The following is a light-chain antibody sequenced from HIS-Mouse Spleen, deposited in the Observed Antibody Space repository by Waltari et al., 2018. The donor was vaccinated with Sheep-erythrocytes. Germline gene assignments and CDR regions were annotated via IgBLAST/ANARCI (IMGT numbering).Light chain of an antibody. Sequence: QSALTQPRPVSGSPGQSVTISCTGTSSDVGGYNYVPWYQQHPGKAPKLMIYDVSKRPSGVPDRFSGSKSGNTASLTISGLQAEDEADYYCCSYAGSYNVVFGGGTKLTVL. CDR3: CSYAGSYNVV. J-gene: IGLJ2*01. CDR1: SSDVGGYNY. CDR2: DVS. V-gene: IGLV2-11*01.